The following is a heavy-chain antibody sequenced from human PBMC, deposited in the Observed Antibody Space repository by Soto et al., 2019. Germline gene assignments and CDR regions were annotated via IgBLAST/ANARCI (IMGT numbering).Heavy chain of an antibody. CDR1: GGSISSGGYS. V-gene: IGHV4-30-2*01. J-gene: IGHJ5*02. CDR3: AREVVAATNWFDP. D-gene: IGHD2-15*01. Sequence: PSETLSLTCAVSGGSISSGGYSWSWIRQPPGKGLEWIGYIYHSGSTYYNPSLKSRVTISVDRSKNQFSLKLSSGTAADTAVYYCAREVVAATNWFDPSGHGTLVTVSS. CDR2: IYHSGST.